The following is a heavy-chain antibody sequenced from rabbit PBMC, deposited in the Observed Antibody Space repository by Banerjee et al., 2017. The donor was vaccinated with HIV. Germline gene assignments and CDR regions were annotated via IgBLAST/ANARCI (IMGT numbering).Heavy chain of an antibody. D-gene: IGHD1-1*01. CDR3: ARNYVNAFDP. J-gene: IGHJ2*01. V-gene: IGHV1S45*01. CDR2: IDTSDGDT. Sequence: QEQLEESGGDLVKPGASLTLTCTASGFSFSFNSYMCWVRQAPGKGLEWIACIDTSDGDTDYANWPKGRFTISKTSSTTVTLQMASLTAADTATYFCARNYVNAFDPWGPGTLVTVS. CDR1: GFSFSFNSY.